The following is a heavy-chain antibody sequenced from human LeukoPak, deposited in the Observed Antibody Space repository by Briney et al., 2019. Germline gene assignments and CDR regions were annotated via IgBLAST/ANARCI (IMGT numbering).Heavy chain of an antibody. CDR1: GFTFSSYA. D-gene: IGHD2-2*01. V-gene: IGHV3-23*01. CDR3: AKDLPAAYFNY. Sequence: GGSLRLSCAASGFTFSSYAMHWVRQAPGRGLEWVSAISGSGGSTYYADSVKGRFTISRDNAKNSLYLQMNSLRAEDTAVYYCAKDLPAAYFNYWGQGTLVTVSS. J-gene: IGHJ4*02. CDR2: ISGSGGST.